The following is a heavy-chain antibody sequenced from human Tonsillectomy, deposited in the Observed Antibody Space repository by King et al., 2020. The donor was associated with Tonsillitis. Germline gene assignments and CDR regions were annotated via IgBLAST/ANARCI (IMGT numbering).Heavy chain of an antibody. CDR3: GFGQWFGDSLV. Sequence: LQLVQSGGGLVQPGGSLRLSCAASGFTFSSYAMSWVRQAPGKGLEWVSVIYSGGSSTYYADSVKGRFTISRDNSKNTLYLQMNSLRAEDTAVYYCGFGQWFGDSLVWGQGTLVTVSS. J-gene: IGHJ4*02. D-gene: IGHD3-10*01. V-gene: IGHV3-23*03. CDR1: GFTFSSYA. CDR2: IYSGGSST.